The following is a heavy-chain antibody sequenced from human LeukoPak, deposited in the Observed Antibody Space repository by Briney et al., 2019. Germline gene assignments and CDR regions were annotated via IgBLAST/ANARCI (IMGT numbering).Heavy chain of an antibody. CDR2: INPNSGGT. D-gene: IGHD4-11*01. J-gene: IGHJ4*02. CDR1: GYTFTGYY. Sequence: ASVKVSCKASGYTFTGYYMHWVRQAPGQGLEWMGWINPNSGGTNYAQKFQGRVTMTRDTSISTAYMELSRLRSDDTAVHYCARGAIVRDYSYSDYWGQGTLVTVSS. V-gene: IGHV1-2*02. CDR3: ARGAIVRDYSYSDY.